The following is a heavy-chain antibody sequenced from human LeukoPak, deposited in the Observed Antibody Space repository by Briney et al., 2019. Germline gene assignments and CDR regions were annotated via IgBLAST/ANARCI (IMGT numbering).Heavy chain of an antibody. CDR1: GYGFTTYW. CDR2: IYPGDSDT. Sequence: GESLRISCKGSGYGFTTYWIGWVRQMSGKGLEWMGIIYPGDSDTKYSPSFQGQVTISAARSISTAYLQWSSLKASDTAMYYWAKMGEMGYFDYWGQGTLVTVSS. D-gene: IGHD3-16*01. CDR3: AKMGEMGYFDY. V-gene: IGHV5-51*01. J-gene: IGHJ4*02.